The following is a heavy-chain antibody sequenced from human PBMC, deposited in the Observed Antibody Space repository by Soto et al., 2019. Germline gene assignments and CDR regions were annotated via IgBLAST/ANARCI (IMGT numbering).Heavy chain of an antibody. CDR1: GFTFSSYW. J-gene: IGHJ6*02. V-gene: IGHV3-7*03. D-gene: IGHD1-1*01. CDR2: IKQDGSEK. CDR3: AREGYDNYYYYGMDV. Sequence: GGSLRLSCAASGFTFSSYWMSWVRQAPGKGLEWVANIKQDGSEKYYVDSVKGRFTISRDNAKNSLYLQMNSLRAEDTAVYYCAREGYDNYYYYGMDVWGQGSTVTVSS.